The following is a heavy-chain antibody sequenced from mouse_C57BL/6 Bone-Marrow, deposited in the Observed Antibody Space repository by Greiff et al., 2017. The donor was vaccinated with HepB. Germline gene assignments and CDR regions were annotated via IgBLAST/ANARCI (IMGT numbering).Heavy chain of an antibody. CDR2: FYPGSGSI. J-gene: IGHJ3*01. V-gene: IGHV1-62-2*01. Sequence: VQLQQSGAELVKPGASVKLSCKASGYTFTEYTIHWVKQRSGQGLAWIGWFYPGSGSIKYNEKFKDKATLTAYKSSSTVYMELSRLTSEDSAVYFCARHEGFYSNYFAWFAYWGQGTLVTVSA. CDR1: GYTFTEYT. D-gene: IGHD2-5*01. CDR3: ARHEGFYSNYFAWFAY.